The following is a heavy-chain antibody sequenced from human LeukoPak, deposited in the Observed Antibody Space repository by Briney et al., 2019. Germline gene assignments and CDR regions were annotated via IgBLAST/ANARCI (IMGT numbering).Heavy chain of an antibody. J-gene: IGHJ4*02. D-gene: IGHD3-10*01. V-gene: IGHV3-7*01. CDR3: ARVTSRNYYGSGSYPYY. CDR2: IKEDGSVK. CDR1: GFTFSNYW. Sequence: GGSLRLSCAASGFTFSNYWMSWVRQAPGRGLEWVANIKEDGSVKYYVDSVKGRFTISRDNAKNSLYLQMNSLRAEDTAVYYCARVTSRNYYGSGSYPYYWGQGTLVTVSS.